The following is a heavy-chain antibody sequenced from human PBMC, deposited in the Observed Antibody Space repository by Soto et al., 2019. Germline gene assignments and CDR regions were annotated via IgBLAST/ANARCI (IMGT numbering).Heavy chain of an antibody. Sequence: QVQLQESGPGLVKPSETLSLTCTVAGGSISGYFWNWIRQPPGRGLEWIGYVHSSGSTKYNPSLKSRVTIPIDTSKNQFSLNVNSVTAADTAVYYCARTGWGGFWGQGTLVTVSS. CDR1: GGSISGYF. D-gene: IGHD3-16*01. J-gene: IGHJ4*02. CDR2: VHSSGST. V-gene: IGHV4-59*01. CDR3: ARTGWGGF.